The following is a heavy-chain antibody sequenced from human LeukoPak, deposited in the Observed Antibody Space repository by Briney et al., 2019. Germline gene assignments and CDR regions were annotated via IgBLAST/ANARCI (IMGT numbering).Heavy chain of an antibody. D-gene: IGHD4-17*01. V-gene: IGHV1-8*03. CDR2: MNPNSGNT. CDR1: GYTFTSYG. J-gene: IGHJ5*02. Sequence: GASVKVSCKASGYTFTSYGISWVRQAAGQGLEWMGWMNPNSGNTGYAQKFQGRVTITRNTSISTAYMELSSLRSEDTAVYYCARGGHDYGFDTWGQGTLVTVSS. CDR3: ARGGHDYGFDT.